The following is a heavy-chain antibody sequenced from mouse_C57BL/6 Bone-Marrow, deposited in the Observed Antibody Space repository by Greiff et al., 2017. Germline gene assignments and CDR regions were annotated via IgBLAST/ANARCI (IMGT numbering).Heavy chain of an antibody. J-gene: IGHJ2*01. V-gene: IGHV1-69*01. CDR1: GYTFTSYW. Sequence: QQSCKASGYTFTSYWMHWVKQRPGQGLEWLGEIDPSDSYTNYNQKFKGKSTLTVDKSSSTAYIQLSSLTSEDSAVYYCARSAYYFDYWGQGTTLTVSS. D-gene: IGHD1-2*01. CDR2: IDPSDSYT. CDR3: ARSAYYFDY.